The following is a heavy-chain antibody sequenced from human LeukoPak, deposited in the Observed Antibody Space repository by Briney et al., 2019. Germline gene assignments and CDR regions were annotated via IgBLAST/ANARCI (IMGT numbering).Heavy chain of an antibody. CDR1: GYSFTEYY. CDR2: INPHSSTT. CDR3: ARVILDCSSSNNCQEWFDS. Sequence: ASVKVSCKASGYSFTEYYLHWVRQAPGQGLEWMGWINPHSSTTNYAQKFQGRVTMTRDTSINTAYMELSRLRSDDTAVYYCARVILDCSSSNNCQEWFDSWGQGTLVTVSS. D-gene: IGHD2-2*01. J-gene: IGHJ5*01. V-gene: IGHV1-2*02.